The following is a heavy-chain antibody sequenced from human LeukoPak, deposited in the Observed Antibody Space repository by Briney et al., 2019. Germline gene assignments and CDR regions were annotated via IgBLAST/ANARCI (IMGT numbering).Heavy chain of an antibody. Sequence: GSLRLSCAASGFTFSDHYMDWVRHAPGKGLEWVGRTRNKANSYTTEYAASVKGRFTISRDDSKNSLYLQMNSLKTEDTAVYYCARGRGRMNYYFDYWGQGTLVTVSS. CDR1: GFTFSDHY. V-gene: IGHV3-72*01. J-gene: IGHJ4*02. D-gene: IGHD1-7*01. CDR2: TRNKANSYTT. CDR3: ARGRGRMNYYFDY.